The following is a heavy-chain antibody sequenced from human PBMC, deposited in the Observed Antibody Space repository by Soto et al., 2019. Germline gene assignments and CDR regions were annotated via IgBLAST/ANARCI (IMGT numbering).Heavy chain of an antibody. D-gene: IGHD2-15*01. V-gene: IGHV2-5*02. Sequence: QITLKESGPTLVKPTQTLTLTCTFSAFSLSTSGVGVGWIRQPPGKALEWLTFIYWDDDKRYSPSLKSRLTIPKDTSKNQVVLTMTNMDPVDTATYYCARLVAAAITYYFDSWGQGTLVTVSS. CDR2: IYWDDDK. CDR1: AFSLSTSGVG. J-gene: IGHJ4*02. CDR3: ARLVAAAITYYFDS.